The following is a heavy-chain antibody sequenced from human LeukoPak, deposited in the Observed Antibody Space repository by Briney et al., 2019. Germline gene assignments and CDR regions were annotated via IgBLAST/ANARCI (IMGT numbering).Heavy chain of an antibody. CDR3: ARRDYGDYVLDY. CDR2: IYYSGST. CDR1: GGSISSYY. J-gene: IGHJ4*02. Sequence: SETLSLTCTVSGGSISSYYGSWIRQPPGKGLEWIGYIYYSGSTNYNPSLKSRVTISVDTSKNQFSLKLSSVTAADTAVYYCARRDYGDYVLDYWGQGTLVTVSS. V-gene: IGHV4-59*01. D-gene: IGHD4-17*01.